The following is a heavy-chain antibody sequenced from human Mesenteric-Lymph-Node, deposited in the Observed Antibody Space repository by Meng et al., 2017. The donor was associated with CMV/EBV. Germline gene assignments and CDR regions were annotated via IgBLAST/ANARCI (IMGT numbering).Heavy chain of an antibody. CDR2: IWYDGSKQ. D-gene: IGHD4-23*01. J-gene: IGHJ4*02. V-gene: IGHV3-33*01. CDR3: ARQGLYVGNSAFDH. CDR1: GFNFRSYG. Sequence: SGFNFRSYGMHWVRQAPGKGLEWVAVIWYDGSKQYYRDSVKGRFTISRDNAKNTVYLQMNSLRAEDTAVYYCARQGLYVGNSAFDHWGQGTLVTVSS.